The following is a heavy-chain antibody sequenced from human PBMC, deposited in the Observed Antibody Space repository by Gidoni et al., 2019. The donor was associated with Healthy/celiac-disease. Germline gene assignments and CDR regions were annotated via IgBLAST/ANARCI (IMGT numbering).Heavy chain of an antibody. CDR2: IWYEGSNK. V-gene: IGHV3-33*01. CDR3: ARDSSRNNPGYYFDY. Sequence: QVQLVESGGVVVQPGRSLRLSCAPSGFTFIRYGMHWVRQAQGKGLEWVAVIWYEGSNKNYADSVKGRFTISRDNSKNTLYLQMNSLRAEDTAVYYCARDSSRNNPGYYFDYWGQGTLVTVSS. CDR1: GFTFIRYG. J-gene: IGHJ4*02. D-gene: IGHD1-1*01.